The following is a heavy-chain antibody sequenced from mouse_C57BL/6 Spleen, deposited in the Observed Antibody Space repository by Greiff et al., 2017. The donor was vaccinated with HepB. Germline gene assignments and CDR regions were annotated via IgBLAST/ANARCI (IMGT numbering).Heavy chain of an antibody. CDR3: AREVDGYYRGYFDV. J-gene: IGHJ1*03. Sequence: VQLQQPGAELVKPGASVKMSCKASGYTFTSYWITWVKQRPGQGLEWIGDIYPGSGSTNYNEKFKSKATLTVDTSSSTAYMQLSSLTSEDSAVYYCAREVDGYYRGYFDVWGTGTTVTVSS. CDR2: IYPGSGST. CDR1: GYTFTSYW. D-gene: IGHD2-3*01. V-gene: IGHV1-55*01.